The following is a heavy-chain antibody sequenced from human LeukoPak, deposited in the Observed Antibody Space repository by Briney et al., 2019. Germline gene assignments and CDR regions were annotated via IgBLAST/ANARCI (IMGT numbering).Heavy chain of an antibody. CDR3: ARDHLTVGATGSSDI. J-gene: IGHJ3*02. CDR2: IKQDGGEK. D-gene: IGHD3-16*01. CDR1: GFTFSSYW. Sequence: PGGSLRLSCAVSGFTFSSYWMSWARQAPGKGLEWVGNIKQDGGEKNYVDSVRGRFTISRDNAKNSLYLQMNSLRAEDTAVYYCARDHLTVGATGSSDIWGQGTMVTVSS. V-gene: IGHV3-7*03.